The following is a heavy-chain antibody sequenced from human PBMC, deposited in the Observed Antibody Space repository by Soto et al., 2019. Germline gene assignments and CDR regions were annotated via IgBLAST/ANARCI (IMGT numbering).Heavy chain of an antibody. Sequence: QVQLVQSGAEVKKPGSSVKVSCKASGGTFSSYAISWVRQAPGQGLEWMGGIIPIFRTPDYAQKFQGRVTITADESTSTAYMELSSLRSEDTAMYYWARDKDRPRLGGNYYYIMDVWGQGTTVTVSS. CDR2: IIPIFRTP. CDR1: GGTFSSYA. CDR3: ARDKDRPRLGGNYYYIMDV. V-gene: IGHV1-69*12. J-gene: IGHJ6*02. D-gene: IGHD5-12*01.